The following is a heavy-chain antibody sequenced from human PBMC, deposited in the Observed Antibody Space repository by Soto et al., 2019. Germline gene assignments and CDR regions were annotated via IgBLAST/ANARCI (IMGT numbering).Heavy chain of an antibody. CDR2: IYYSGST. J-gene: IGHJ3*02. V-gene: IGHV4-59*01. D-gene: IGHD3-22*01. Sequence: QVQLQESGPGLVKPSETLSLTCTVSGGSISSYYWSWIRQPPGKGLEWIGYIYYSGSTNYNHSLKSRFTISVDTSKNPFSLKLSSVTAADTAVYYCASRAYYDSSGYYAFDIWGQGTMVTVSS. CDR1: GGSISSYY. CDR3: ASRAYYDSSGYYAFDI.